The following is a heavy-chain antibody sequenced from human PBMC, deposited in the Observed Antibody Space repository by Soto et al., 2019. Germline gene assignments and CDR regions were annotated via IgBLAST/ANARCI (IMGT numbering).Heavy chain of an antibody. Sequence: ASVKVSCKASGYTFTGYYMHWVRQAPGQGLEWMGWINPNSGGTNYAQKFQGWVTMTRDTSISTAYMELSRLRSDDTAVYYCARGGSSSHNWFDPWGQGTLVTVSS. CDR3: ARGGSSSHNWFDP. CDR2: INPNSGGT. J-gene: IGHJ5*02. CDR1: GYTFTGYY. V-gene: IGHV1-2*04. D-gene: IGHD6-19*01.